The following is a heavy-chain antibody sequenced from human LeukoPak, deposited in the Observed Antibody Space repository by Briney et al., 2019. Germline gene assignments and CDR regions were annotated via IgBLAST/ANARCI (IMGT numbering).Heavy chain of an antibody. CDR2: ISSSSSYI. V-gene: IGHV3-21*01. CDR3: ARAIYYDSSGYYLDDY. Sequence: GRSLRLSCAASGFTFSSYGMNWVRQAPGKGLEWVSSISSSSSYIYYADSVKGRFTISRDNAKNSLYLQMNSLRAEDTAVYYCARAIYYDSSGYYLDDYWGQGTLVTVSS. D-gene: IGHD3-22*01. J-gene: IGHJ4*02. CDR1: GFTFSSYG.